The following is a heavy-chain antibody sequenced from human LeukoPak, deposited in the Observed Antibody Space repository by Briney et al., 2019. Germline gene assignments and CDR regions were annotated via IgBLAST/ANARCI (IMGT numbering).Heavy chain of an antibody. CDR2: IFYTGKT. J-gene: IGHJ3*01. Sequence: SETLSLTCTVSGGGLSYYWGWIRQPPGKGLEWIGTIFYTGKTYYNPSLMSRVTMSIDTSKKQFSLNLTSVTDADTALYYCARGSSGWHWRGFGVWGQGTMGTVSS. CDR3: ARGSSGWHWRGFGV. CDR1: GGGLSYY. V-gene: IGHV4-39*07. D-gene: IGHD6-19*01.